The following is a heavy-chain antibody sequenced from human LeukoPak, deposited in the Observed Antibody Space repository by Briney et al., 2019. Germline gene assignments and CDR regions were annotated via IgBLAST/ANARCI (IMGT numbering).Heavy chain of an antibody. CDR2: INDSGSN. Sequence: SETLSLTCAVYGGSFSGYYWRWIREPPGKGLEWVGQINDSGSNNYNPSLKSRVTISVNTSKNQFSLKLSSVTAADTAVYYCARCGLISSIAARRPYGMDVWGQGTTVTVSS. CDR3: ARCGLISSIAARRPYGMDV. D-gene: IGHD6-6*01. V-gene: IGHV4-34*01. CDR1: GGSFSGYY. J-gene: IGHJ6*02.